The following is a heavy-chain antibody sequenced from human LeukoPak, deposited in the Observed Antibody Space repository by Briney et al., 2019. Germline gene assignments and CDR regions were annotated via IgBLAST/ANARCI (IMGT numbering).Heavy chain of an antibody. V-gene: IGHV3-30-3*01. CDR3: AKDLTMIVVVIPDAFDI. CDR1: GFTFSGSA. Sequence: PGGSLRLSCAASGFTFSGSAMHWVRQAPGKGLEWVAVISYDGSIKYYADSVKGRFTISRDNSKNTLYLQMNSLRAEDTAVYYCAKDLTMIVVVIPDAFDIWGQGTMVTVSS. J-gene: IGHJ3*02. D-gene: IGHD3-22*01. CDR2: ISYDGSIK.